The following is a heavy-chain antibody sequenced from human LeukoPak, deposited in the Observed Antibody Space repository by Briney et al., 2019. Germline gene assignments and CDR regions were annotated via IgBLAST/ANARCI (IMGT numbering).Heavy chain of an antibody. J-gene: IGHJ4*02. CDR1: GGSISSYY. Sequence: SETLSLTCTVSGGSISSYYWSWIRQPPGKGLEWIGYIYYSGSTNYNPSLKSRVTISVDTSKNQFSLKLSSVTAADTAVYYCARLTATSYYYDSSGYPLDYWGQGTLVTVSS. CDR3: ARLTATSYYYDSSGYPLDY. V-gene: IGHV4-59*01. CDR2: IYYSGST. D-gene: IGHD3-22*01.